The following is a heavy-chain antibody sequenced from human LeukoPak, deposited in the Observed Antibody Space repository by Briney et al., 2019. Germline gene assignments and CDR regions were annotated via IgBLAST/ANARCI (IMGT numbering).Heavy chain of an antibody. J-gene: IGHJ5*02. D-gene: IGHD2-2*02. CDR2: INPKTGGT. Sequence: ASVRVSCKASGYTFRGYYIHWVRQAPGQGLEWMGWINPKTGGTKYAQKFQGRVTMTSDTSVITAYMELSSLRSDDTAVYYCARDRCGSGSCYTGWFDPWGQGTLVTVSS. CDR3: ARDRCGSGSCYTGWFDP. V-gene: IGHV1-2*02. CDR1: GYTFRGYY.